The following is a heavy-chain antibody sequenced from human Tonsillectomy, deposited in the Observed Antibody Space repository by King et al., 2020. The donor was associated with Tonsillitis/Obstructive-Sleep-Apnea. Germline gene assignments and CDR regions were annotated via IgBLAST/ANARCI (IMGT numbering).Heavy chain of an antibody. J-gene: IGHJ4*02. CDR1: GFTFSSYS. CDR2: ISSSGSTI. Sequence: VQLVESGGGLVQPGGSLRLSCSASGFTFSSYSMNWVRQAPGEGLEWVSYISSSGSTINYADSVKGRFTISRDNANNSLYLQMNSLRDEDTAVYYCASLWIQVDSWGQGTLVTVSS. D-gene: IGHD5-18*01. V-gene: IGHV3-48*02. CDR3: ASLWIQVDS.